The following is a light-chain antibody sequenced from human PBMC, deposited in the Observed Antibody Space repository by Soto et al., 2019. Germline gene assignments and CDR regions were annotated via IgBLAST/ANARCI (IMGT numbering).Light chain of an antibody. CDR3: QQYNSYSPRT. CDR2: GAS. J-gene: IGKJ1*01. Sequence: DIQMTQSPSSLSASVGDRVTITCRTSQNIKNYLNWYQQKPGRAPKLLIYGASDLQSGVPSRFSGSGSGTEFTLTISSLQPDDFATYYCQQYNSYSPRTFGQGTKVDIK. V-gene: IGKV1-5*01. CDR1: QNIKNY.